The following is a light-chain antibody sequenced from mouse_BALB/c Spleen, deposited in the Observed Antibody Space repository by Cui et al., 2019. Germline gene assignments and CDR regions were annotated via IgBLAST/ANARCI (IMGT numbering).Light chain of an antibody. CDR3: HQYHRSPYT. CDR1: SSVSSSY. J-gene: IGKJ2*01. Sequence: QIVLTQSPAIMSASLWERVTMTCTASSSVSSSYLHWYQQKPGSSPKLWIYSTSNLASGVPARFSGSGSGTSYSLTISSMEAEDAATYYCHQYHRSPYTFGGGTKLEIK. V-gene: IGKV4-74*01. CDR2: STS.